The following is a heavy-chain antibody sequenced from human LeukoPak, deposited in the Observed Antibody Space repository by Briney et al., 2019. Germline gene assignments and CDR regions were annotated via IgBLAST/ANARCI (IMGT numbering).Heavy chain of an antibody. CDR2: IYYSGST. V-gene: IGHV4-59*01. J-gene: IGHJ2*01. CDR3: ARGGMMAGTSNWYFDL. Sequence: SETPSLTCTVSGGSISSYYWSWIRQPPGKGLEWIGYIYYSGSTNYNPSLKSRVTISVDTSKNQLSLKLSSVTAADTAVYYCARGGMMAGTSNWYFDLWGRGTLVTVSS. D-gene: IGHD6-19*01. CDR1: GGSISSYY.